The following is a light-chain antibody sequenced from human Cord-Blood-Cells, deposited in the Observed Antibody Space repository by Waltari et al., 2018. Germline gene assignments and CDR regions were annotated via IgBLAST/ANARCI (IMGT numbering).Light chain of an antibody. V-gene: IGLV2-14*01. CDR1: SSDVGGYNY. J-gene: IGLJ1*01. CDR3: SSYTSSSTYV. CDR2: DVS. Sequence: QSALTQPASVSGSPGQSITISCTGTSSDVGGYNYVSWYQQHPGKAPKLMIYDVSKRPSGVSNRFSGSKSGTTASLPISGLQAEDEADYYCSSYTSSSTYVFGTGTKVTVL.